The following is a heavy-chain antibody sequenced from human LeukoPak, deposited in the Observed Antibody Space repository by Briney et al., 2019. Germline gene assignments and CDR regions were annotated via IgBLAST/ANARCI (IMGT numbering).Heavy chain of an antibody. Sequence: PGGSLRLSCAASGFIFRGYCLHWVRQTPGKGLDWIAVISGEGNKEYYADSVKGRFTISRDNAKDSLHLQMSSLTPEDTAVYFCVRGGANPNFAYMDVWGNGTTVTVSS. CDR3: VRGGANPNFAYMDV. CDR2: ISGEGNKE. V-gene: IGHV3-30*03. CDR1: GFIFRGYC. J-gene: IGHJ6*03. D-gene: IGHD4/OR15-4a*01.